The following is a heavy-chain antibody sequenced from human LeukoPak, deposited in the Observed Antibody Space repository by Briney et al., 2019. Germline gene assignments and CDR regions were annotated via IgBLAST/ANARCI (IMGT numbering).Heavy chain of an antibody. J-gene: IGHJ6*04. CDR1: GFTFSSYS. V-gene: IGHV3-21*01. D-gene: IGHD2-2*01. Sequence: GGSPRLSCAASGFTFSSYSMNWVRQAPGKGLEWVSSISSSSSYIYYADSVKGRFTISRDNAKNSLYLQMNSLRAEDTAVYYRASYCSSTSCYTYYYGMDVWGKGTTVTVSS. CDR3: ASYCSSTSCYTYYYGMDV. CDR2: ISSSSSYI.